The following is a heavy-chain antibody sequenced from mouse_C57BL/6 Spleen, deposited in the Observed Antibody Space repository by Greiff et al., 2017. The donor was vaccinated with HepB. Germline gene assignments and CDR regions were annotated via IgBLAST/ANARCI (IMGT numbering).Heavy chain of an antibody. CDR3: TREVYGSRFAY. Sequence: QVQLQQSGAELVRPGASVTLSCKASGYTFTDYEMHWVKQTPVHGLEWIGAIDPETGGTAYNQKFKGKAILTADKSSSTAYMELRSLTSEDSAVYYCTREVYGSRFAYWGQGTLVTVSA. J-gene: IGHJ3*01. D-gene: IGHD1-1*01. CDR2: IDPETGGT. V-gene: IGHV1-15*01. CDR1: GYTFTDYE.